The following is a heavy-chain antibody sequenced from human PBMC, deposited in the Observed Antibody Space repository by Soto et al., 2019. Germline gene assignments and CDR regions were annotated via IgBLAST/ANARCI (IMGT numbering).Heavy chain of an antibody. CDR3: VIDRLIVAVSVGRMDV. Sequence: QVQLVQSGAEVKKPGTSVRVSCKASGDTFIGYSISWVRQAPGQGLEWMGWVIPTQRTTKYAQRFQGRVTMSVDQFASTTYMELSSLRPEDTALYYCVIDRLIVAVSVGRMDVWGQGTTGTVSS. CDR2: VIPTQRTT. J-gene: IGHJ6*02. CDR1: GDTFIGYS. V-gene: IGHV1-69*01. D-gene: IGHD6-19*01.